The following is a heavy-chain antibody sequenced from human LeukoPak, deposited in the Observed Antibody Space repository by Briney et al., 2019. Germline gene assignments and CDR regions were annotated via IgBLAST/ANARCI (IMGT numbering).Heavy chain of an antibody. CDR2: IYHSGST. D-gene: IGHD6-19*01. Sequence: SETLSLTCTVSGYSISSGYYWGWIRQPPGKGLEWIGSIYHSGSTYYNPSLKSRVTISVDTSKNQFSLKLSSVTAADTAVYYCARDPDSSGWFTYWYFGLWGRGTLVTVSS. CDR1: GYSISSGYY. CDR3: ARDPDSSGWFTYWYFGL. V-gene: IGHV4-38-2*02. J-gene: IGHJ2*01.